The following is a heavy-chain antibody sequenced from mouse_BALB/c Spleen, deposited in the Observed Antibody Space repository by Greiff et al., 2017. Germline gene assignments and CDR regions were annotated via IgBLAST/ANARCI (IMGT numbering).Heavy chain of an antibody. CDR1: GFTFSNYW. J-gene: IGHJ4*01. D-gene: IGHD3-1*01. CDR3: TRASSGYAMDY. CDR2: IRLKSNNYAT. V-gene: IGHV6-6*02. Sequence: DVKLQESGGGLVQPGGSMKLSCVASGFTFSNYWMNWVRQSPEKGLEWVAEIRLKSNNYATHYAESVKGRFTISRDDSKSSVYLQMNNLRAEATGIYYCTRASSGYAMDYWGQGTSVTVSS.